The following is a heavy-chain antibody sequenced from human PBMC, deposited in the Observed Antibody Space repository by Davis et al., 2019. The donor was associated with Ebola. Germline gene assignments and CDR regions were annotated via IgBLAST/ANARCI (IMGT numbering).Heavy chain of an antibody. J-gene: IGHJ4*02. D-gene: IGHD2-21*02. CDR3: VREEVTADY. CDR2: TNWNGASI. CDR1: GFIFDDYG. Sequence: GESLKISCAASGFIFDDYGVSWVRQAPGKGLEWVSGTNWNGASIGYADSVKGRFTISRDNAKNSLYLQMNGLRAEDTAVYYCVREEVTADYWGQGTLVTVSS. V-gene: IGHV3-20*04.